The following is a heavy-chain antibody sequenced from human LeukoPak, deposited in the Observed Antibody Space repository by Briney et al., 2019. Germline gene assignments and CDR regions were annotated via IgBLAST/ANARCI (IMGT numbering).Heavy chain of an antibody. J-gene: IGHJ3*02. V-gene: IGHV3-30*04. CDR3: ARPSIAAAGDAFVI. Sequence: PGGSLRLSCAASGFTFSSYAMHWVRQAPGKGLEWVAVISYDGSNKYYADSVKGRFTISRDNSKNTLYLQMNSLRAEDTAVYYCARPSIAAAGDAFVIRGQGTMVTVSS. CDR2: ISYDGSNK. CDR1: GFTFSSYA. D-gene: IGHD6-13*01.